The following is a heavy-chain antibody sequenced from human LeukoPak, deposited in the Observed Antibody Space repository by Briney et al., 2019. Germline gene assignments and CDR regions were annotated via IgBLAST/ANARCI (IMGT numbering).Heavy chain of an antibody. Sequence: GGSLRLSCAASGFTFSSYAMSWVRQAPGKGLEWVSAISGSGGSTYYADSVKGRFTISRDHYKNTLYLQMNSLRAEDTAVYYCAKGAGYSGSWYFDNWGQGTLVTVSS. CDR3: AKGAGYSGSWYFDN. CDR1: GFTFSSYA. D-gene: IGHD6-13*01. CDR2: ISGSGGST. V-gene: IGHV3-23*01. J-gene: IGHJ4*02.